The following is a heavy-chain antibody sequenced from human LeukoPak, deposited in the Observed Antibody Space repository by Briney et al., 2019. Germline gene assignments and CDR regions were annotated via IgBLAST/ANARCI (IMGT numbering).Heavy chain of an antibody. CDR3: ARWGGGELHWFDP. V-gene: IGHV1-2*06. CDR2: INPNSGGT. D-gene: IGHD1-26*01. Sequence: GASVKVSCKASGYTFTGYYMHWMPQAPGQGLEWMGRINPNSGGTNYAQKFQGRVTMTRDTSISTAYMELSRLRSDDTAVYYCARWGGGELHWFDPWGQGTLVTVSS. CDR1: GYTFTGYY. J-gene: IGHJ5*02.